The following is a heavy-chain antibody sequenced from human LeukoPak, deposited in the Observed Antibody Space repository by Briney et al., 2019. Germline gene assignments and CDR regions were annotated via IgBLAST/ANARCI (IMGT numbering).Heavy chain of an antibody. V-gene: IGHV3-48*03. Sequence: GGSLRLSCAASGFTFSSYEMNWVRQAPGKGLEWVSYISSSGSTIYYADSVKGRFTISRDNAKNSLYLQMNSLRAEDTAVYYCARGRGIVVVAAAPRRHWFDPWGQGTLVTVSS. D-gene: IGHD2-15*01. J-gene: IGHJ5*02. CDR3: ARGRGIVVVAAAPRRHWFDP. CDR2: ISSSGSTI. CDR1: GFTFSSYE.